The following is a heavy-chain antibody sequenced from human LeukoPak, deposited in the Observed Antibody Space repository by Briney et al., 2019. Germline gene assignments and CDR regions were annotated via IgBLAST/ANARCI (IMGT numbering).Heavy chain of an antibody. V-gene: IGHV4-34*01. CDR2: INHSGST. D-gene: IGHD6-19*01. Sequence: PSETLSLTCAVYGGSFSGYYWSWIRQPPGKGLEWIGEINHSGSTNYNPSLKSRVTISVDTSKNQFSLKPSSVTVAGTAVYYCARGHSSGWYGLFDIWGQGTVVTVSS. CDR3: ARGHSSGWYGLFDI. CDR1: GGSFSGYY. J-gene: IGHJ3*02.